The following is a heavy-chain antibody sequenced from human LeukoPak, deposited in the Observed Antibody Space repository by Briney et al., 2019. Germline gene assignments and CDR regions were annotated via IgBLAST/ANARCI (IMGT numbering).Heavy chain of an antibody. J-gene: IGHJ5*02. V-gene: IGHV1-46*01. D-gene: IGHD3-22*01. CDR2: INPSGGST. CDR1: GYTFTSYY. Sequence: GASVKVSCKASGYTFTSYYMHWVRQAPGQGLEWMGIINPSGGSTSYAQKFQGRVSMTRDTSTRTVYMELSSLRSEDTAVYYCAREIFASYDSSGYYLPFDPWGQGTLVTVSS. CDR3: AREIFASYDSSGYYLPFDP.